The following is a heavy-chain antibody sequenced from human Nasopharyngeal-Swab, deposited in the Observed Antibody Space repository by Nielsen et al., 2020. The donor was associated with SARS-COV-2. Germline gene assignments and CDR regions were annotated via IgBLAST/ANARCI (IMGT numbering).Heavy chain of an antibody. J-gene: IGHJ6*02. D-gene: IGHD3-9*01. CDR1: GFTFSSHG. CDR3: AKDQWPRYDILTGWNGMDV. V-gene: IGHV3-30*02. CDR2: ISYEGRIK. Sequence: LSLTCAASGFTFSSHGMHWVRQAPGKGLEWVATISYEGRIKYYGDSVEGRFTISRDNSKNTLYLEMNRLRPEDTAIYSCAKDQWPRYDILTGWNGMDVWGQGTTVIVSS.